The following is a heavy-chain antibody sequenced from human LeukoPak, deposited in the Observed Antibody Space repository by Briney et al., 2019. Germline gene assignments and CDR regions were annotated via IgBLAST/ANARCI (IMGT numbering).Heavy chain of an antibody. CDR2: IHSGGNT. CDR3: ARDNVYSGTYRGNFHH. CDR1: GLTVSTNY. Sequence: GGSLRLSCVASGLTVSTNYMTWVRQAPGKGLEWVSAIHSGGNTYYADSVKGRFTISRDNSKNTVYLHMNSLRPEDTALYYCARDNVYSGTYRGNFHHWGQGTMVTVSS. V-gene: IGHV3-53*01. D-gene: IGHD1-26*01. J-gene: IGHJ1*01.